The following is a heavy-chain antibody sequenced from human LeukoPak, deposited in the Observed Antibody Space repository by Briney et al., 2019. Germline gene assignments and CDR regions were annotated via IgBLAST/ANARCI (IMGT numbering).Heavy chain of an antibody. J-gene: IGHJ6*02. CDR3: AREYYYDSSGYSVDYYYYGMDV. CDR1: GYTFTDYF. D-gene: IGHD3-22*01. Sequence: ASVKVSCKTSGYTFTDYFVHWVRQAPGQGLEWMGWINPNSGGTEYAQKFLGRVTMTRDTSISTAYMELSRLRSDDTAVYFCAREYYYDSSGYSVDYYYYGMDVWGQGTTVTVSS. V-gene: IGHV1-2*02. CDR2: INPNSGGT.